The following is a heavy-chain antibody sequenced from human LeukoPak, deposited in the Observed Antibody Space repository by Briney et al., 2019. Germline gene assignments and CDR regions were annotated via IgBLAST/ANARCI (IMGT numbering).Heavy chain of an antibody. J-gene: IGHJ4*02. Sequence: GASVKVSCKASGYTFTSYGISWVRQAPGQGLERMGWISAYNGNTNYAQKLQGRVTMTTDTSTSTAYMELRSLRSDDTAVYYCARDGGDYFPGWYFDYWGQGTLVTVSS. CDR1: GYTFTSYG. V-gene: IGHV1-18*01. CDR3: ARDGGDYFPGWYFDY. CDR2: ISAYNGNT. D-gene: IGHD2/OR15-2a*01.